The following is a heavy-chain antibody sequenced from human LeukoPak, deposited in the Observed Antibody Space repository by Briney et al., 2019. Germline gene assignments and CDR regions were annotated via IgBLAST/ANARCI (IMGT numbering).Heavy chain of an antibody. V-gene: IGHV3-21*01. CDR3: ARVIRAYCGGDCYSDY. CDR2: ISSSSSYI. Sequence: GGSLRLSCAASGFTFSSYSMNWVRQAPGKGLEWVSSISSSSSYIYYADSVKGRFTISRDNAKNSLYLQMNSLRAEDTAVYYCARVIRAYCGGDCYSDYWGQGTLVTVSS. D-gene: IGHD2-21*02. CDR1: GFTFSSYS. J-gene: IGHJ4*02.